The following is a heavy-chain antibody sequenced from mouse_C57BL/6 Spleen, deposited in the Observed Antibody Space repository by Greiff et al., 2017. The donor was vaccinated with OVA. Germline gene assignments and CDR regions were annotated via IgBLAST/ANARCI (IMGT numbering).Heavy chain of an antibody. J-gene: IGHJ3*01. CDR1: GFTFSSYA. CDR2: ISDGGSYT. D-gene: IGHD2-5*01. Sequence: EVKVEESGGGLVKPGGSLKLSCAASGFTFSSYAMSWVRQTPEKRLEWVATISDGGSYTYYPDNVKGRFTISRDNAKNNLYLQMSHLKSEDTAMYDCARAYSNGGAWFAYWGQGTLVTVAA. CDR3: ARAYSNGGAWFAY. V-gene: IGHV5-4*03.